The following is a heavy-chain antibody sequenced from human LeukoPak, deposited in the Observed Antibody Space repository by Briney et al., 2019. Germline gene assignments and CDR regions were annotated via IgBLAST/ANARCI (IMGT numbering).Heavy chain of an antibody. V-gene: IGHV3-74*01. CDR2: INTDGTT. J-gene: IGHJ4*02. CDR3: VSTATFDC. Sequence: GGSLRLSCAASGFAFGHYRMHWVRQAPGKGLVWVSTINTDGTTTYADSVKGRFTISRDNAKNTLFLQMHSLRAEDTAVYYCVSTATFDCWGQGTLVTVSS. CDR1: GFAFGHYR. D-gene: IGHD5/OR15-5a*01.